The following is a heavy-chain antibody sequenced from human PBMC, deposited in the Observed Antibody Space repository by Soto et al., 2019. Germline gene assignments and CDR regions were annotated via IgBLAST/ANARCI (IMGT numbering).Heavy chain of an antibody. CDR3: ATAFHWDYYYYGMDV. CDR1: GGSISSGGYY. Sequence: SETLCLTCTVSGGSISSGGYYWSWIRQHPGKGLEWIGYIYYSGSTYYNPSLKSRVTISVDTSKNQFSLKLSSVTAADTAVYYCATAFHWDYYYYGMDVWGQGTTVTVSS. CDR2: IYYSGST. D-gene: IGHD7-27*01. V-gene: IGHV4-31*03. J-gene: IGHJ6*02.